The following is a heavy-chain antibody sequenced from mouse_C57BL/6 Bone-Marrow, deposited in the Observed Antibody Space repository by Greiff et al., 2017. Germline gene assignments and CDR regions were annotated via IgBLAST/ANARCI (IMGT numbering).Heavy chain of an antibody. CDR1: GYTFTSYW. J-gene: IGHJ2*01. V-gene: IGHV1-50*01. D-gene: IGHD3-3*01. CDR2: IDPSDSYT. CDR3: ARFGLGSDY. Sequence: VQLQQPGAELVKPGASVKLSCKASGYTFTSYWMQWVKQRPGQGLEWIGEIDPSDSYTNYTQKFKGKATLTVDTSSSTAYMQLSSLTSEDSAVYYCARFGLGSDYWGQGTTLTVSS.